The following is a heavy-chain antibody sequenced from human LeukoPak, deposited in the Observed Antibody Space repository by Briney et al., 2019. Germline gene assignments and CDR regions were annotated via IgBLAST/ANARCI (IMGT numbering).Heavy chain of an antibody. CDR1: GGTFSSYA. CDR2: IIPIFGTA. Sequence: SVKVSCKASGGTFSSYAISWVRQAPGQGLEWMGRIIPIFGTANYAQKFQCRVTITTDESTSTAYMELSSLRSEDTAVYYCARGLYYCDSSAVIFDYWGQGTLVTVSS. D-gene: IGHD3-22*01. J-gene: IGHJ4*02. CDR3: ARGLYYCDSSAVIFDY. V-gene: IGHV1-69*05.